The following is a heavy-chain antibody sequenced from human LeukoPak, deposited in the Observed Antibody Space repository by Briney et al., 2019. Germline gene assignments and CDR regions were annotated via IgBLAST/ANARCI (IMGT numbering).Heavy chain of an antibody. CDR3: ARRLGAWSRLRETYFDY. D-gene: IGHD3-10*01. CDR1: GFTFSSYG. Sequence: PGGSLRLSCAASGFTFSSYGMHWVRQAPGKGLEWVAVISYDGSNKYYADSVKGRFTISRDNSKNTLYLQMNSLRAEDTAVYYCARRLGAWSRLRETYFDYWGQGTLVTVSS. V-gene: IGHV3-30*19. J-gene: IGHJ4*02. CDR2: ISYDGSNK.